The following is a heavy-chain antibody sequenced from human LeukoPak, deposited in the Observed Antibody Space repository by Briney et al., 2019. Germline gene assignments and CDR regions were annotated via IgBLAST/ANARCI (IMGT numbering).Heavy chain of an antibody. D-gene: IGHD6-13*01. J-gene: IGHJ4*02. V-gene: IGHV1-3*01. CDR1: GYTFTSYA. Sequence: GASVKVSCKASGYTFTSYAMHWVRQAPGQRLEWMGWINAGNGNTKYSQKFQGRVTITRNTSASTAYMELSSLRSEDTAVYYCARAFGSSSWYHIDYWGQGTLVTVSS. CDR2: INAGNGNT. CDR3: ARAFGSSSWYHIDY.